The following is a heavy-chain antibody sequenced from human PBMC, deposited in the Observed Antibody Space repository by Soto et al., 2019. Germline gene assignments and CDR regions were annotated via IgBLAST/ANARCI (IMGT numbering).Heavy chain of an antibody. Sequence: PSETLSLTCTVSGGSISSGGYYWSWIRQHPGKGLEWIGYIYYSGSTYYNPSLKSRVTISVDTSKNQFSLKLSSVTAADTAVYYCARVDTAMVSFAPWGQGTLDTVSS. CDR2: IYYSGST. J-gene: IGHJ5*02. V-gene: IGHV4-31*03. CDR1: GGSISSGGYY. D-gene: IGHD5-18*01. CDR3: ARVDTAMVSFAP.